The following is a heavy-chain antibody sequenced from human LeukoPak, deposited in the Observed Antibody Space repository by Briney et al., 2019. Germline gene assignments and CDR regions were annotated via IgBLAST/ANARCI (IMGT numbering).Heavy chain of an antibody. CDR3: AKDRKVLGL. J-gene: IGHJ3*01. D-gene: IGHD1-1*01. V-gene: IGHV3-23*01. CDR2: ISDSGGTT. Sequence: PGGSLRLSCAASGFTFSNYAMSWVRQAPGKGLEWVSAISDSGGTTYYADSVKGRFTISRDNSKNTLSLQMNSLRAEDTAVYYCAKDRKVLGLWGQGTMVTVSS. CDR1: GFTFSNYA.